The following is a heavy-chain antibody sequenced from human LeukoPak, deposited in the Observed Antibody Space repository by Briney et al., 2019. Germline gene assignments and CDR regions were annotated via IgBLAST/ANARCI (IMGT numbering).Heavy chain of an antibody. Sequence: GGSLRLSCAASGFTFSSYGMHWVRQAPGKGLEWVAVISYDGSNKYYADSVKGRFTISRDNSKNTLYLQMNSLRAEDTAVYYCAKFTILDGFGYWGQGTLVTVSS. J-gene: IGHJ4*02. D-gene: IGHD3-3*01. CDR3: AKFTILDGFGY. CDR1: GFTFSSYG. CDR2: ISYDGSNK. V-gene: IGHV3-30*18.